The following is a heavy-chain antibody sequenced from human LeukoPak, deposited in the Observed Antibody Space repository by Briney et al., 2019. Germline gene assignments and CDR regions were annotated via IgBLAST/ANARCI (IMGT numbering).Heavy chain of an antibody. CDR3: ARAFNYDFWSGYKENWFDP. D-gene: IGHD3-3*01. V-gene: IGHV1-2*02. CDR2: INPNSDGT. CDR1: GYTFTGYY. Sequence: ASVKVSCKASGYTFTGYYLHWVRQAPGQGLECVGWINPNSDGTNYAQKFQGRVTMTRDTSISTAYMVLSRLRSDDTAVYYCARAFNYDFWSGYKENWFDPWGQGTLVTVSS. J-gene: IGHJ5*02.